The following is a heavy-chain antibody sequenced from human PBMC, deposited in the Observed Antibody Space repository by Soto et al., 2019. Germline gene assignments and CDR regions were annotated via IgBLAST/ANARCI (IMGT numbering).Heavy chain of an antibody. D-gene: IGHD3-10*01. CDR2: IIPIFGTA. J-gene: IGHJ6*02. CDR1: GGTFSSYA. CDR3: ASNYCSGSYYYGMDV. V-gene: IGHV1-69*13. Sequence: SVKVSCKASGGTFSSYAISWVRQAPGQGLEWMGGIIPIFGTANYAQKFQGRVTITADESTSTAYMELSSLRSEDTAVYYCASNYCSGSYYYGMDVWGQGYTVTVS.